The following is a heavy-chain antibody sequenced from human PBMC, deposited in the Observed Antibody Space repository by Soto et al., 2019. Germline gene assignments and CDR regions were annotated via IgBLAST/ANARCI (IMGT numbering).Heavy chain of an antibody. J-gene: IGHJ3*02. Sequence: ASVKVSCKASGYTFTSYAMHWVRQAPGQRLEWRGWINAGNGNTKYSQKFQGRVTITRDTSASTAYMELSSLRSEDTAVYYCASSATLRFLEWLRAAFDIWGQGTMVTVSS. CDR3: ASSATLRFLEWLRAAFDI. D-gene: IGHD3-3*01. CDR1: GYTFTSYA. CDR2: INAGNGNT. V-gene: IGHV1-3*01.